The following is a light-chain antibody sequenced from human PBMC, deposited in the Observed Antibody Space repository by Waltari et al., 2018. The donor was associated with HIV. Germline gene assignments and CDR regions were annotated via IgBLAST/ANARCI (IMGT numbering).Light chain of an antibody. CDR3: SSYTGRSTHVV. J-gene: IGLJ2*01. CDR2: EVS. CDR1: SSDVGSYNL. Sequence: QSALTQPASVSGSPGQSITISCTGTSSDVGSYNLVSWYQQHPGKVPKLMIYEVSKRPSGVSYRFSGSKSGDTASLTISGLQAEDEADYHCSSYTGRSTHVVFGGGTKLTVL. V-gene: IGLV2-23*02.